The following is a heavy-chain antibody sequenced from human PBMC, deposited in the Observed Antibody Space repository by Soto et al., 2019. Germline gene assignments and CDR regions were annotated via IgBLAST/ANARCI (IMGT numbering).Heavy chain of an antibody. Sequence: SETLSLTCTVSGGSISSYYWSWIRQPPGKGLEWIGYIYDSGSTKYNTSLKSRVTISVDTSRNQFSLQLSSVTAADTAVYYCARGMSSSCRFEYGGQGPLATVPS. D-gene: IGHD2-2*01. V-gene: IGHV4-59*01. J-gene: IGHJ4*02. CDR1: GGSISSYY. CDR3: ARGMSSSCRFEY. CDR2: IYDSGST.